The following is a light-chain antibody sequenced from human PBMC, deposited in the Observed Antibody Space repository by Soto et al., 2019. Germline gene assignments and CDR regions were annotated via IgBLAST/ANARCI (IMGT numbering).Light chain of an antibody. J-gene: IGKJ5*01. CDR2: AAS. CDR3: QQSYKTPLT. Sequence: DIQMTQSPSSLSASVGDRVTITCRTSQSISTFLNWYQQKPGKAPKILIYAASSLQSGVTSRFSGGGSGTDFTLTISSLQPEDFASYYCQQSYKTPLTFGQGTRLEI. V-gene: IGKV1-39*01. CDR1: QSISTF.